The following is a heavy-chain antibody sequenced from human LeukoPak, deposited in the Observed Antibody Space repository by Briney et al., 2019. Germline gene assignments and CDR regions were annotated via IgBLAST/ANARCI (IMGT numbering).Heavy chain of an antibody. Sequence: ASVKVSCKASGYTFTSYAMNWVRQAPGQGLEWMGWINTNTGNPTYAQGFTGRFVFSLDTSVSTAYLQISSLKAEDTAVYYCARPPSDLWFGESNIYFDYWGQGTLVTVSS. D-gene: IGHD3-10*01. J-gene: IGHJ4*02. V-gene: IGHV7-4-1*02. CDR1: GYTFTSYA. CDR3: ARPPSDLWFGESNIYFDY. CDR2: INTNTGNP.